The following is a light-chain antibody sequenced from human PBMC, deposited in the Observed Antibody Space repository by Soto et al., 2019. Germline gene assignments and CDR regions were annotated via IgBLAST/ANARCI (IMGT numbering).Light chain of an antibody. CDR2: WAS. CDR3: QQYYSTPYT. CDR1: YNLIYSSKNKTY. V-gene: IGKV4-1*01. Sequence: DIVMTQSPDSLAVSLGERATINCNSSYNLIYSSKNKTYLAWYQQKPGQPPKLLIYWASTRESGVPARFSGSGSKTDFTLTLSSLQPDDVAVYYCQQYYSTPYTFGQGTKLEIK. J-gene: IGKJ2*01.